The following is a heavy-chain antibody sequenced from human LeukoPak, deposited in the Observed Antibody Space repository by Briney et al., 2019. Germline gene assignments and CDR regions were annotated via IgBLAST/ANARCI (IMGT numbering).Heavy chain of an antibody. Sequence: GGSLRLSCAASGFPFSSYNMNWVRQAPGKGLEWVSSISTSSGYIYYADSVKGRFTISRDNAKNSLYLQMNSLRAEDTAVYYCARGEGSYSAHFDYWGQGTLVTVSS. V-gene: IGHV3-21*01. D-gene: IGHD3-10*01. CDR1: GFPFSSYN. J-gene: IGHJ4*02. CDR2: ISTSSGYI. CDR3: ARGEGSYSAHFDY.